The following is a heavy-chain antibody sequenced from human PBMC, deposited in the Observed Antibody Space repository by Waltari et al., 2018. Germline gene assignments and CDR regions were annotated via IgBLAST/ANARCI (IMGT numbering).Heavy chain of an antibody. J-gene: IGHJ4*02. CDR1: GFTFSSYW. CDR3: AREDVAAAGLFAY. Sequence: EVQLVESGGGLVQPGGSLRLSCAASGFTFSSYWMSWVRQAPGKGLEWVANIKQDGSEKYYVDSVKGRFTISRDNAKNSLYLQMNSLRAEDTAVYYCAREDVAAAGLFAYWGQGTLVTVSS. V-gene: IGHV3-7*01. CDR2: IKQDGSEK. D-gene: IGHD6-13*01.